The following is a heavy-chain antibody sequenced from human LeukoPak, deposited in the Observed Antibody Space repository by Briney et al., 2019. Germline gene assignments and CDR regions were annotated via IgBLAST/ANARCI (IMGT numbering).Heavy chain of an antibody. D-gene: IGHD2-21*02. V-gene: IGHV3-30*02. Sequence: GGSLRLSCAASGFTFSSYGMHWVRQAPGKGLEGVAFIRYDGSNKYYADSVKGRFTNSRDNSKNTLYLQMNSLTAEDTAVYYCAKDHRAYCGGDCVDFDYWGQGTLVTVSS. CDR2: IRYDGSNK. J-gene: IGHJ4*02. CDR1: GFTFSSYG. CDR3: AKDHRAYCGGDCVDFDY.